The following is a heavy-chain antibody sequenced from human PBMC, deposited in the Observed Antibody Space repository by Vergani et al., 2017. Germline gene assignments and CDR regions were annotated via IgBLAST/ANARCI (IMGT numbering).Heavy chain of an antibody. CDR1: GFTFSSYS. V-gene: IGHV3-48*01. D-gene: IGHD2-2*01. CDR2: ISSSSSTI. Sequence: EVQLVESGGGLVQPGGSLRLSCAASGFTFSSYSMNWVRQAPGKGLEWVSYISSSSSTIYYADSVKGRFTISRDNAKNSLYLQMNGLRAEDTAVYYCAGERYCSSTSCYDDYYYYGMDVWGQGTTVTVSS. CDR3: AGERYCSSTSCYDDYYYYGMDV. J-gene: IGHJ6*02.